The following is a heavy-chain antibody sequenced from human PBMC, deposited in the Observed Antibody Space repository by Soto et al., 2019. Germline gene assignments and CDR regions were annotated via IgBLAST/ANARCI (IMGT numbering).Heavy chain of an antibody. J-gene: IGHJ4*02. CDR1: GFTVSSNY. D-gene: IGHD1-26*01. CDR2: IYSGGST. CDR3: ARDPGRSYGPD. V-gene: IGHV3-66*01. Sequence: EVQLVESGGGLVQPGGSLRLSCAASGFTVSSNYMSWVRQAPGKGLEWVSVIYSGGSTYYADSVKGRFTISRDKSKNQLYLQMNSLRAEDTAVYYCARDPGRSYGPDWGQGTLVTVSS.